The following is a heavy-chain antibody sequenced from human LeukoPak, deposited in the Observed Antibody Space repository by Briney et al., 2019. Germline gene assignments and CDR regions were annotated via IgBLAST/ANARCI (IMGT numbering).Heavy chain of an antibody. CDR2: IYYSGST. CDR3: ARYGSGTYPRFDY. CDR1: GGSISGYY. J-gene: IGHJ4*02. V-gene: IGHV4-59*08. D-gene: IGHD3-10*01. Sequence: SETLSLTCIVSGGSISGYYWSWIRQPPGKGLEWIGYIYYSGSTNYNPSLQSRVTISVDTSKNQFSLNLSSVTAADTAVYYCARYGSGTYPRFDYWGRGTLVTVSS.